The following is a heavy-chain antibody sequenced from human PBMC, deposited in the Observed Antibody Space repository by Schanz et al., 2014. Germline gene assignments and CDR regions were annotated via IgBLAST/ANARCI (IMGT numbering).Heavy chain of an antibody. V-gene: IGHV3-7*01. D-gene: IGHD1-26*01. CDR1: GFSFSGSG. CDR3: VKDLQRELLRDDHYYGMDV. J-gene: IGHJ6*02. Sequence: VQLVESGGGVVQPGGSLRLSCAASGFSFSGSGMHWVRQAPGEGLEWVANIKQDGSEKYYVDSVKGRFTTSRDNSKNTMYLQMNSLRAEDTAVYYCVKDLQRELLRDDHYYGMDVWGQGTTVTVSS. CDR2: IKQDGSEK.